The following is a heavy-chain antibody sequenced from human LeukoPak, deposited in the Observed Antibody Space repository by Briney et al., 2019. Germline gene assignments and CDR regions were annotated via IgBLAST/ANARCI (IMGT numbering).Heavy chain of an antibody. J-gene: IGHJ4*02. CDR2: IIPIFGTA. CDR1: GGTFSSYA. D-gene: IGHD1-26*01. V-gene: IGHV1-69*13. CDR3: ARGTYSGSYYVGFDYFDY. Sequence: ASVKVSCKASGGTFSSYAISWVRQAPGQGLEWMGGIIPIFGTANYAQKFQGRVTITADESTSTAYMELSSLRSEDTAVYYCARGTYSGSYYVGFDYFDYWGQGTLVTVSS.